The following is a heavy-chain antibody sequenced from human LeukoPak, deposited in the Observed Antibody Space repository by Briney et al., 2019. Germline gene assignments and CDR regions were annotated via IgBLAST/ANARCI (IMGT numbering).Heavy chain of an antibody. J-gene: IGHJ4*02. D-gene: IGHD5-18*01. Sequence: GGSLRLSCAASGLTFSSYAMSWVRQAPGKGLEWVSAISGSGGSTYYADSVKGRFTISRDNSKNTLYLQMNSLRAEDTAVYYCATPPHGLKTAMATGYWGQGTLVTVSS. CDR3: ATPPHGLKTAMATGY. CDR1: GLTFSSYA. CDR2: ISGSGGST. V-gene: IGHV3-23*01.